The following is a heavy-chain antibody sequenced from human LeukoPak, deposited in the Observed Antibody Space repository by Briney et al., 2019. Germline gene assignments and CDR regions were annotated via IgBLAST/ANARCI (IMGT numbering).Heavy chain of an antibody. CDR3: ARDNGIAVAGTLFGFDP. D-gene: IGHD6-19*01. Sequence: ASVKVSCKASGYTFTGYYMHWVRQAPGQGLEWMGWINPNSGGTNYAQKFQGRVTMTRDTSISTAYMELSRLRSDDTAVYYCARDNGIAVAGTLFGFDPRGQGTLVTVSS. CDR1: GYTFTGYY. V-gene: IGHV1-2*02. CDR2: INPNSGGT. J-gene: IGHJ5*02.